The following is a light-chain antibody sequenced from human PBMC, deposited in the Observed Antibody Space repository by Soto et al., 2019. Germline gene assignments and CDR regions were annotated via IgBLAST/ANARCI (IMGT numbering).Light chain of an antibody. CDR2: DAS. J-gene: IGKJ5*01. CDR1: QDISNY. V-gene: IGKV1-33*01. Sequence: DIQMTQSPSSLSASVGDRVTITCQASQDISNYLNWYQQKPGKAPKLLIYDASNLETGVPSRFSGSGSGTDFTLTISSLQPEDFATYYCQQSYSGPPITFGQGTRLEI. CDR3: QQSYSGPPIT.